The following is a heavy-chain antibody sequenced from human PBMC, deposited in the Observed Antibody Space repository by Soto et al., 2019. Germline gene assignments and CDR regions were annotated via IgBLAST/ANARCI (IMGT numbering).Heavy chain of an antibody. J-gene: IGHJ5*01. CDR1: GDSVSHESVT. CDR2: TSYRSKCYS. Sequence: PSQTLSLTCDISGDSVSHESVTWNCIRQSPSRGIEWLGRTSYRSKCYSDYAVSAGSRASINQDTYKNQLYTQLNSVTTEETAVYYCVRLTANGWLDSWGQGTLVTVSS. D-gene: IGHD5-18*01. CDR3: VRLTANGWLDS. V-gene: IGHV6-1*01.